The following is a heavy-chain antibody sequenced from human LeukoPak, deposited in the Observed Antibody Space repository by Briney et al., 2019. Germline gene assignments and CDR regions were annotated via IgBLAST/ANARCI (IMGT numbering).Heavy chain of an antibody. D-gene: IGHD3-22*01. J-gene: IGHJ5*02. CDR2: IIPSFGTA. CDR1: GGTFSSYA. Sequence: SVKVSCKASGGTFSSYAISWVRQAPGRGLEWMGGIIPSFGTANYAQKFQGRVTITADKSTSTAYMEPSSLRSEDTAVYYCAREGAYSYYYDSSGYYYGPGSDWFDPWGQGTLVTVSS. CDR3: AREGAYSYYYDSSGYYYGPGSDWFDP. V-gene: IGHV1-69*06.